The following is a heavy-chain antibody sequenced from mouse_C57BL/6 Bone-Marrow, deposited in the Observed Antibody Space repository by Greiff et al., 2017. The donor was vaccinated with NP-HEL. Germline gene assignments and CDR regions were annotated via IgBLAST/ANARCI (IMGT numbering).Heavy chain of an antibody. Sequence: VQLQQSGAELVRPGASVKLSCTASGFNIKDDYMHWVKQRPEQGLEWIGWIDPENGDTEYASKFQGKATITADTSSNTAYLQLSSLTSEDTAVYYCTTTKSHFAYWGQGTLVTVSA. CDR1: GFNIKDDY. V-gene: IGHV14-4*01. CDR3: TTTKSHFAY. D-gene: IGHD1-3*01. CDR2: IDPENGDT. J-gene: IGHJ3*01.